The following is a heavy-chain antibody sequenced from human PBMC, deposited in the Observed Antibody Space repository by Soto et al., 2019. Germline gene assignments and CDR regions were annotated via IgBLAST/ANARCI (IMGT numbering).Heavy chain of an antibody. CDR2: FDPEDGET. V-gene: IGHV1-24*01. CDR1: GYTLTESS. Sequence: VASVKVSCKVSGYTLTESSMHWVRQAPGEGLEWMGGFDPEDGETVYAQKFQGRVTRTEDTSTDTAYMELSSLRSEDTAVYYCATVLDWIGGVAYYFDFCGQRSLVIVSA. D-gene: IGHD3-3*01. CDR3: ATVLDWIGGVAYYFDF. J-gene: IGHJ4*02.